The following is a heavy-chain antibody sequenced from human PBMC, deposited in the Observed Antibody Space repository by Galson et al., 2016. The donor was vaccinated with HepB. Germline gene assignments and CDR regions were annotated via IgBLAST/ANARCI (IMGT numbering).Heavy chain of an antibody. CDR3: ARAPVTSTTCCYYFDY. V-gene: IGHV3-53*01. CDR2: IHSGGTT. J-gene: IGHJ4*02. CDR1: GFAVSSNY. D-gene: IGHD2-2*01. Sequence: SPRLPCAASGFAVSSNYKSWVRQAPGKGLEWVSIIHSGGTTYYADSVKGRFTISKDNSKNTLYLQMNSLRAEDTAVYYCARAPVTSTTCCYYFDYWGQGTLVTVSS.